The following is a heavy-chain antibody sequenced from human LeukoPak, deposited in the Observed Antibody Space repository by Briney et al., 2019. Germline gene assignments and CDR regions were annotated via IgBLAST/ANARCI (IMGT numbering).Heavy chain of an antibody. CDR3: ARDILTGYYVLDY. CDR2: ISSSSSYI. V-gene: IGHV3-21*01. D-gene: IGHD3-9*01. J-gene: IGHJ4*02. CDR1: GFTFSSYS. Sequence: GGSLRLSCAASGFTFSSYSMNWVRQAPGKGLEWVSSISSSSSYIYYADSVKGRFTISRDNAKNSLYLQMNSLRAEDTAVYYCARDILTGYYVLDYWGQGTLVTVSS.